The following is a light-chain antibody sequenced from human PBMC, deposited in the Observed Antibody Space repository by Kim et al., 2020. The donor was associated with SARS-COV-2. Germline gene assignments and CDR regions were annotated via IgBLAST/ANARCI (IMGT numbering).Light chain of an antibody. CDR1: ALPKKF. J-gene: IGLJ3*02. Sequence: SSELTQPPSVSLSPGQTARITCSGDALPKKFAYWFQQKPGQAPVLVIYEDTKRPSGIPERFSGSTSGTTVTLTISGVQAEDEADYYCQSADSSDTFWVFGGGTQLTVL. CDR3: QSADSSDTFWV. CDR2: EDT. V-gene: IGLV3-25*03.